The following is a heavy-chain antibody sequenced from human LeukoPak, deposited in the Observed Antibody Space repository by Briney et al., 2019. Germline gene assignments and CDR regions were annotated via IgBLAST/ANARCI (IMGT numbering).Heavy chain of an antibody. CDR3: ASDIVGAPDY. CDR1: GCTISSSSYY. CDR2: IYYSGST. J-gene: IGHJ4*02. V-gene: IGHV4-39*01. D-gene: IGHD1-26*01. Sequence: SETLSLTCTVSGCTISSSSYYWGWIRQPPGKGLEWIGSIYYSGSTYYNSSLKSRVTISVDTSKNQFSLTLSSVTAADTAVYYCASDIVGAPDYWGQGTLVTVSS.